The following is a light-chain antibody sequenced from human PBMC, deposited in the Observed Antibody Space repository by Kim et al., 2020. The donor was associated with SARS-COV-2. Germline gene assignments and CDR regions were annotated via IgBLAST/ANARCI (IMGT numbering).Light chain of an antibody. V-gene: IGLV3-19*01. CDR3: NSRDSSGNSYF. J-gene: IGLJ1*01. CDR2: GEN. CDR1: SLTTYY. Sequence: SSALTQDPAVSVALGQTVRITCQGDSLTTYYASWYKQKPGQAPVLVIYGENNRPSGIPDRFSASSSGNTASLTITGAQAEDEADYYCNSRDSSGNSYFFGPGTKVTVL.